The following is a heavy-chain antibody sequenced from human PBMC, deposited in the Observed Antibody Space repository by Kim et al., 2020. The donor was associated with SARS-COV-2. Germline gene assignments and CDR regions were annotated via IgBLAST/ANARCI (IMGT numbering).Heavy chain of an antibody. D-gene: IGHD3-22*01. Sequence: GRFTISRDNAKNTLYLQMNSLRAEDTAVYYCAIPYYYDSSGYYYYYGMDVWGQGTTVTVSS. V-gene: IGHV3-74*01. J-gene: IGHJ6*02. CDR3: AIPYYYDSSGYYYYYGMDV.